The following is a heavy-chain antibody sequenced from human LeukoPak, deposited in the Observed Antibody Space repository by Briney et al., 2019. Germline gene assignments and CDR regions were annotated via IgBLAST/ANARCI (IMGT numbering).Heavy chain of an antibody. J-gene: IGHJ4*02. V-gene: IGHV3-7*01. D-gene: IGHD7-27*01. CDR1: GFTSSNYW. CDR3: ARAWGDGNYFDY. CDR2: IKEDGSEK. Sequence: GGSLRLSCATSGFTSSNYWMSWVRQAPGKGLEWVANIKEDGSEKYYVDSVKGRFTISRDNAQNSLYLQMTSLRAGDTAVYYCARAWGDGNYFDYWGQGTLVTVSS.